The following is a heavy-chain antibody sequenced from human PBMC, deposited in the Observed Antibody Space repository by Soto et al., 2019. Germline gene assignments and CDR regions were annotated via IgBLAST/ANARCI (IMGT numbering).Heavy chain of an antibody. V-gene: IGHV1-69*13. D-gene: IGHD3-22*01. CDR1: GGTFSSYA. J-gene: IGHJ4*02. CDR2: IIPIFGTA. CDR3: AKGGGSSGCYYQFDY. Sequence: SVQVSCKASGGTFSSYAISWLRQAPGQGLEWMGGIIPIFGTANYAQKFQGRVTITADESTRTVYLELSSLRSEDTAVYFCAKGGGSSGCYYQFDYWGQGTLVTVSS.